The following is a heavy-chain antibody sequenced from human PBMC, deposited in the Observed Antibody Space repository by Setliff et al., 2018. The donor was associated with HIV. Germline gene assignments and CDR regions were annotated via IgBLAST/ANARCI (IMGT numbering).Heavy chain of an antibody. V-gene: IGHV3-7*01. CDR3: TRGGSSFLGY. CDR2: IKQDGSEK. J-gene: IGHJ4*02. D-gene: IGHD6-6*01. CDR1: GFTFSRYW. Sequence: GGSLRLSCAASGFTFSRYWTSWVRQAPGKGLEWVANIKQDGSEKYYADSVKGRFTISRDNAKNTLYLQMNSLRAEDTAVYYCTRGGSSFLGYWGQGTLVTVSS.